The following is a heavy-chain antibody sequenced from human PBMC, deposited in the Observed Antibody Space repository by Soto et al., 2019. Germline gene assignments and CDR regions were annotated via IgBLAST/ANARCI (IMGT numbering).Heavy chain of an antibody. CDR2: IHYSGST. CDR1: GGSISSSSYF. D-gene: IGHD5-12*01. V-gene: IGHV4-39*01. Sequence: PSETLSLTCSVSGGSISSSSYFWGWIRQPPGKGLECFGNIHYSGSTCYNPSLKSRVPISVDTSKTQYSLKLTSVSAADSAVYCCARGIGYYFDYWGQGTLVTVSS. CDR3: ARGIGYYFDY. J-gene: IGHJ4*02.